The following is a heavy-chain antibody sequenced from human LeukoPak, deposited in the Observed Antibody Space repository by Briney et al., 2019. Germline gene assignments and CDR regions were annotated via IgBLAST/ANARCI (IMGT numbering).Heavy chain of an antibody. CDR1: GLTFSSYA. Sequence: GGSLRLSCAASGLTFSSYAMSWVRQAPGKGLEWVSAISGGGGSTYYADSVKGRFTISRDNSKNTLYLQMDSLRAEDTAVYYCAKRGHFYDSSXDLXYXXGXDVWGXXTXVTVSS. CDR3: AKRGHFYDSSXDLXYXXGXDV. J-gene: IGHJ6*01. V-gene: IGHV3-23*01. D-gene: IGHD3-22*01. CDR2: ISGGGGST.